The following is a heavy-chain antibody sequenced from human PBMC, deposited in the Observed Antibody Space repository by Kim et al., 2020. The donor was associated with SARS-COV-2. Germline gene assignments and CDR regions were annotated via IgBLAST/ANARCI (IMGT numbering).Heavy chain of an antibody. J-gene: IGHJ4*02. V-gene: IGHV4-39*07. Sequence: SETLSLTCSVSGGPIGSGSYYWGWLRQPPGKGLEWIGSHYYSGRTFSNPSLKSRVTITVDTSKDTSKKQFFLKLTSVTAADTAVYYCGRAPDYWGQGILV. CDR2: HYYSGRT. CDR3: GRAPDY. CDR1: GGPIGSGSYY.